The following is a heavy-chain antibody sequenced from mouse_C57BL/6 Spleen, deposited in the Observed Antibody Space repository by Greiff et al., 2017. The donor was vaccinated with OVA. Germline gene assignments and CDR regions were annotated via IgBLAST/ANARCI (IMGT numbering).Heavy chain of an antibody. V-gene: IGHV3-6*01. D-gene: IGHD2-3*01. CDR2: ISYDGSN. CDR1: GYSITSGYY. J-gene: IGHJ3*01. Sequence: EVKLQESGPGLVKPSQSLSLTCSVSGYSITSGYYWNWIRQFPGNKLEWMGYISYDGSNNYNPTFKNRITITRDTSKNQFFLKLNSVTTEDTATYYCARADGYSLLAYWGQGTLVTVSA. CDR3: ARADGYSLLAY.